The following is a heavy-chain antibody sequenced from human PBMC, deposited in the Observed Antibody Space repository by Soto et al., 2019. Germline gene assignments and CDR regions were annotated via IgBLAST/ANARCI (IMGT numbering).Heavy chain of an antibody. CDR3: AKATSSGSQGDVLDF. D-gene: IGHD3-10*01. CDR1: GFTLSNYG. CDR2: ISYDGSNK. J-gene: IGHJ4*02. V-gene: IGHV3-30*18. Sequence: QVQLVESGGGVVQPGRSLRLSCAASGFTLSNYGMHWVRQAPGKGLEWVAVISYDGSNKYYPDSVKGRFTISRDNSKNTLYLQMNSLRPEDTAVYYCAKATSSGSQGDVLDFWGQGTLVTXSS.